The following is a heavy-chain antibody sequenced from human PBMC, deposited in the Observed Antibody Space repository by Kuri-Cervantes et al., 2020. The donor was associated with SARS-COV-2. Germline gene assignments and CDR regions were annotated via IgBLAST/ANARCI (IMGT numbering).Heavy chain of an antibody. D-gene: IGHD6-19*01. CDR2: MNPNSGNT. CDR3: ARGLWGAVASYYYYYGMDV. CDR1: GYTFTSYY. J-gene: IGHJ6*02. Sequence: ASVKVSCKASGYTFTSYYMHWVRQATGQGLEWMGWMNPNSGNTGYAQKFQGRVTMTRNTSISTAYMELSSLRSEDTAVYYCARGLWGAVASYYYYYGMDVWGQGTTVTVSS. V-gene: IGHV1-8*02.